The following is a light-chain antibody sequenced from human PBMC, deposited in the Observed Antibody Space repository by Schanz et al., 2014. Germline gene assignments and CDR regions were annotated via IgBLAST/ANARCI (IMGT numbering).Light chain of an antibody. CDR2: DVT. J-gene: IGLJ3*02. Sequence: QSALTQPRSVSGSPGQSVTISCTGTSSDVGGYDYVSWYQQLPGKAPKLMIYDVTKRPSGVPDRFSGSKSGNTASLTISGLQAEDEAGYYCCSYAGISVMFGGGTKLTVL. CDR1: SSDVGGYDY. CDR3: CSYAGISVM. V-gene: IGLV2-11*01.